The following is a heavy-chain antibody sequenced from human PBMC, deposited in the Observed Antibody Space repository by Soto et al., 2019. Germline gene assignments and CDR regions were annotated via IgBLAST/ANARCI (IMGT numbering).Heavy chain of an antibody. V-gene: IGHV4-59*01. J-gene: IGHJ1*01. Sequence: TQSHTCSVAEGSITSYGGSWIRKQPGKGLEWIGYIYYSGSTNYNPSLKSRVTISVDTSKNQFSLKLSSVTAADTAVYYCASLNYDFWSGYSHYAEYFQHWGQGTLVTVSS. CDR2: IYYSGST. CDR1: EGSITSYG. D-gene: IGHD3-3*01. CDR3: ASLNYDFWSGYSHYAEYFQH.